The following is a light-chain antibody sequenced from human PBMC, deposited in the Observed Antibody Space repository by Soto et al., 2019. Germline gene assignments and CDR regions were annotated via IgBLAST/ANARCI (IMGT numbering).Light chain of an antibody. J-gene: IGKJ4*01. V-gene: IGKV1-9*01. CDR2: EES. CDR3: QQVKSYPRT. CDR1: QRIDRY. Sequence: DIQLTQSPSTLSASVGDRVTVTCRASQRIDRYLAWYQQKPGNPPKLLIYEESTLHSGVPSRFSGRKVGTQFILTIDSLQPEDFATYYCQQVKSYPRTFGGGTKVEIK.